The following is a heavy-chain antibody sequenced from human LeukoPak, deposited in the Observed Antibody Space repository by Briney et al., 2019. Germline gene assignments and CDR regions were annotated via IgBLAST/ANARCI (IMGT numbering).Heavy chain of an antibody. Sequence: SETLSLTCTVSGGSISSGDYYWSWIRQPLGTGLEWIGYIYYSGSTYYNPSLKSRVTISVDTSKNQFSLKLSSVTAADTAVYYCARGAVPAAISLWGQGTLVTVSS. V-gene: IGHV4-30-4*01. J-gene: IGHJ4*02. CDR2: IYYSGST. CDR3: ARGAVPAAISL. D-gene: IGHD2-2*01. CDR1: GGSISSGDYY.